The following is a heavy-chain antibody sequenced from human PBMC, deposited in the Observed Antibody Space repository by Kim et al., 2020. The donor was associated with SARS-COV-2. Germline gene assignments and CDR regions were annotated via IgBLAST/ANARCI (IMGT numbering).Heavy chain of an antibody. Sequence: SETLSLTCAVYGGSFSGYYWSWIRQPPGKGLEWIGEINHSGSTNYNPSLKSRVTISVDTSKNQFSLKLSSVTAADTAVYYCARVFSGASWYYYDSSGYSAARQIDYWGQGTLVTVSS. V-gene: IGHV4-34*01. J-gene: IGHJ4*02. CDR2: INHSGST. CDR3: ARVFSGASWYYYDSSGYSAARQIDY. CDR1: GGSFSGYY. D-gene: IGHD3-22*01.